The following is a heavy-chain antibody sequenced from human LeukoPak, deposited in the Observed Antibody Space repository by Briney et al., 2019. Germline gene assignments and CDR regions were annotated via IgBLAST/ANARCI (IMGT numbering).Heavy chain of an antibody. CDR2: ISGSGGST. V-gene: IGHV3-23*01. CDR1: GFTFSSYA. CDR3: AKSDGFWSGYHDY. D-gene: IGHD3-3*01. J-gene: IGHJ4*02. Sequence: QSGGSLRLSCAASGFTFSSYAMSWVRQAPGKGLEWVSAISGSGGSTYYADSVKGRFTISRDNSKNTLYLQMNSLRAEDTAVYYCAKSDGFWSGYHDYWGQGTLVTVSS.